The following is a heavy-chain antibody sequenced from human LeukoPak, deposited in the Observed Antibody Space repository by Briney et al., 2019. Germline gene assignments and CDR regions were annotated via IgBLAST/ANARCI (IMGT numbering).Heavy chain of an antibody. Sequence: GGSLRLSCAASGFTFSRYTMHWVRQAPGKGLEWVAVISNDGSNKYYVDSVKGRFTISRDNSKNTLYLQMNSLRAEDTAVYYCAKDQPYDFWSGFQTNFDYWGQGTLVTVSS. J-gene: IGHJ4*02. CDR3: AKDQPYDFWSGFQTNFDY. CDR2: ISNDGSNK. CDR1: GFTFSRYT. D-gene: IGHD3-3*01. V-gene: IGHV3-30-3*01.